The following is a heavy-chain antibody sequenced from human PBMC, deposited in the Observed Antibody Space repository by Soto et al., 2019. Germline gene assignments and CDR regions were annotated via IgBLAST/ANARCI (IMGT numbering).Heavy chain of an antibody. CDR3: AKERGRNRNFAMDV. CDR2: ISYDGSFV. V-gene: IGHV3-30*18. CDR1: GLTCSDYG. D-gene: IGHD1-1*01. J-gene: IGHJ6*02. Sequence: PWGSLRLSCVAPGLTCSDYGFHWVRQAPGKGLDWVAAISYDGSFVYYADSVRGRFTISRDHSRNTLDLQMNTLRHEDTAVYYCAKERGRNRNFAMDVWGQGTSVTVSS.